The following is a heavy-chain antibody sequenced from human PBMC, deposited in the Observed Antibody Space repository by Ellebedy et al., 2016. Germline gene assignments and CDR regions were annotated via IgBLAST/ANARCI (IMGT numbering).Heavy chain of an antibody. CDR2: INSDGSST. D-gene: IGHD5-24*01. CDR3: TRGGMATGYGY. Sequence: GGSLRLSXAASGFTFSSYWMHWVRQAPGKGLVWVSRINSDGSSTSYADSVKGRFTISRDNAKNTLYLQMNSLRAEDTAVYYCTRGGMATGYGYWGQGTLVTVSS. V-gene: IGHV3-74*01. CDR1: GFTFSSYW. J-gene: IGHJ4*02.